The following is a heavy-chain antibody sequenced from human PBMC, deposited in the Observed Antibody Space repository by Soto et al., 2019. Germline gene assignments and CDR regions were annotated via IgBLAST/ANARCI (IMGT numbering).Heavy chain of an antibody. J-gene: IGHJ4*02. CDR3: ARGDDSGGSFDY. Sequence: QVQLQESGPGLVKPSQTLSLTCTVSGGSISSGGYYWSWIRQHPGKGLEWIGYIYYSGSTYYNPSLTSRVTLSVDTSKNQSSLKLSSVTAADTAVYYCARGDDSGGSFDYWGQGTLVTVSS. V-gene: IGHV4-31*03. D-gene: IGHD3-22*01. CDR2: IYYSGST. CDR1: GGSISSGGYY.